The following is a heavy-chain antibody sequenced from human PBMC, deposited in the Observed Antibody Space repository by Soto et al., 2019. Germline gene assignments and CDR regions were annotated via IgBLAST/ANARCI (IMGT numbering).Heavy chain of an antibody. Sequence: QVQLVESGGGVVQPGRSLRLSCAASGFTFSSYGMHWVRQAPGKGLEWVAVIWYDGSNKYYADSVKGRFTISRDNSKNTLDLQMNSLRAEDTAVYYCARDLSRGYSYGSDYWGQGTLVTVSS. J-gene: IGHJ4*02. D-gene: IGHD5-18*01. V-gene: IGHV3-33*01. CDR1: GFTFSSYG. CDR3: ARDLSRGYSYGSDY. CDR2: IWYDGSNK.